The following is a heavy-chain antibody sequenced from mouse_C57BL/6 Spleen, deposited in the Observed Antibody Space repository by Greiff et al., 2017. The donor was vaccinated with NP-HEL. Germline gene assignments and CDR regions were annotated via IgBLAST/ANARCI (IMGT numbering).Heavy chain of an antibody. D-gene: IGHD2-5*01. Sequence: EVQLQQSGAELVKPGASVKLSCTASGFNIKDYYMHWVKQRTEQGLEWIGRIDPEDGETKYAPKFPGKATITADTSSNTAYLQLSSLTSEDTAVYYCARGHYSNYDYAMDYWGQGTSVTVSS. CDR3: ARGHYSNYDYAMDY. CDR2: IDPEDGET. CDR1: GFNIKDYY. V-gene: IGHV14-2*01. J-gene: IGHJ4*01.